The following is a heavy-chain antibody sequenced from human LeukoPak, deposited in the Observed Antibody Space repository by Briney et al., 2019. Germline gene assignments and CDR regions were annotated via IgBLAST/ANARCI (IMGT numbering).Heavy chain of an antibody. CDR1: GGSISSYY. CDR3: ARGSGSYLTLFDY. Sequence: SETLSLTCTVSGGSISSYYWSWIRQPPGKGLEWIGYIYYSGSTNYNPSLKSRVTISVDTSKNQSSLKLSSVTAADTAVYYCARGSGSYLTLFDYWGQGTLVTVSS. J-gene: IGHJ4*02. CDR2: IYYSGST. V-gene: IGHV4-59*01. D-gene: IGHD1-26*01.